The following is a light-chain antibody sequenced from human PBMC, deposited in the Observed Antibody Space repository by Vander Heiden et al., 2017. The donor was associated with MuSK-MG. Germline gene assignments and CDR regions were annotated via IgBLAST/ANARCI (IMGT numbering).Light chain of an antibody. CDR2: DAS. CDR3: QHDSTHPPT. Sequence: DTQSTQSPSSLSASVGERVTITCQASQDSSSYVDWYQQKPGKAPKLLIYDASSSETGVPSRFSGCGSGTDFTFTISSLQPEHLATYYCQHDSTHPPTFGRGTKVEIK. CDR1: QDSSSY. V-gene: IGKV1-33*01. J-gene: IGKJ2*01.